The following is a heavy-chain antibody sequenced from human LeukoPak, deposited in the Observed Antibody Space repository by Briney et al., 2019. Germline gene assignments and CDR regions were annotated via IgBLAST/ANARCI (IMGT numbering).Heavy chain of an antibody. V-gene: IGHV1-46*01. CDR2: INPSGGST. Sequence: EASVKVSCKASGYTFTSYYMHWVRQAPGQGLEWMGIINPSGGSTSYAQKFQGRVTMTRDTSTSTVYMELSRLRSEDTAVYYCARDRVGYQLSRGYYFDYWGQGTLVTVSS. D-gene: IGHD2-2*01. CDR1: GYTFTSYY. CDR3: ARDRVGYQLSRGYYFDY. J-gene: IGHJ4*02.